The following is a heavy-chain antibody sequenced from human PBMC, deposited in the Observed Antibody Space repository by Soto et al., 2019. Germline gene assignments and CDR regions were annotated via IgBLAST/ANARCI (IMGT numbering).Heavy chain of an antibody. CDR3: ASEGWNYGDYEVY. Sequence: ASVKVSCKASGYTFTSYYMHWARRAPGQGLEWMGIINPSGGSTSYAQKFQGRVTMTRDTSTSTVYMELSSLRSEDTAVYYCASEGWNYGDYEVYWGQGTLVTVS. CDR1: GYTFTSYY. J-gene: IGHJ4*02. D-gene: IGHD4-17*01. V-gene: IGHV1-46*01. CDR2: INPSGGST.